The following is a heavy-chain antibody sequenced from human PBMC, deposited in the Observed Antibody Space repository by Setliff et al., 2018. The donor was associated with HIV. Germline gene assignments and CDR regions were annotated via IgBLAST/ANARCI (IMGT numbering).Heavy chain of an antibody. J-gene: IGHJ4*02. D-gene: IGHD6-13*01. CDR1: GYTFTNYA. V-gene: IGHV1-3*01. CDR2: INAGNGNT. Sequence: ASVKVSCKASGYTFTNYAMHWLRQAPGQRLEWMGWINAGNGNTRYSQESLRDTSANTAYMELSNLRSEDTAVYYCVRRATAAEVFDYWGQGTLVTVSS. CDR3: VRRATAAEVFDY.